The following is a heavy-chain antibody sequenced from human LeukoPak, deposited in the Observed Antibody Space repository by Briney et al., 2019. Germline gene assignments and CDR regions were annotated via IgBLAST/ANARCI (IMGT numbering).Heavy chain of an antibody. J-gene: IGHJ6*03. CDR2: ISYDGSNK. D-gene: IGHD3-16*02. CDR1: GFTFSSYG. CDR3: AKYRDYYYYYMDV. V-gene: IGHV3-30*18. Sequence: GGSLRPSCAASGFTFSSYGMHWVRQAPGKGLEWVAVISYDGSNKYYADSVKGRFTISRDNSKNTLYLQMNSLRAEDTAVYYCAKYRDYYYYYMDVWGKGTTVTLSS.